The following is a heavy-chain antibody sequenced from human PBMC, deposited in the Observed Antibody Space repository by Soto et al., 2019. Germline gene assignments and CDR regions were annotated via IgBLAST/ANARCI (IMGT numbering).Heavy chain of an antibody. J-gene: IGHJ6*02. CDR1: GFTLSSYG. CDR2: TRYDESHK. CDR3: ARDSGSGSYHRRGQKYYYYYGMDV. Sequence: QLVESGGGVVQPGRSLRLSCAASGFTLSSYGMHWVRQAPGKGLEWVAVTRYDESHKYYADSVKGRFTISRDNSKNTLYLQMNSLRAEDTAIYYCARDSGSGSYHRRGQKYYYYYGMDVWGQGTTVTVSS. D-gene: IGHD3-10*01. V-gene: IGHV3-33*01.